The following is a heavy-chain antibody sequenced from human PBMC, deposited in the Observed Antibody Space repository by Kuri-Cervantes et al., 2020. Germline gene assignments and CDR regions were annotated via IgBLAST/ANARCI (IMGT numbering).Heavy chain of an antibody. CDR2: IGTAGDT. D-gene: IGHD2-2*01. V-gene: IGHV3-13*01. CDR3: ARDLVLYCSSTSCRNTRYYYYGMDV. CDR1: GLTFSSYD. Sequence: GGSLRLSCAASGLTFSSYDMHWVRQATGKGLEWVSAIGTAGDTYYPGSVKGRFTISRENAKNSLYLQMNSLRAGDTAVYYCARDLVLYCSSTSCRNTRYYYYGMDVWGQGTTVTVSS. J-gene: IGHJ6*02.